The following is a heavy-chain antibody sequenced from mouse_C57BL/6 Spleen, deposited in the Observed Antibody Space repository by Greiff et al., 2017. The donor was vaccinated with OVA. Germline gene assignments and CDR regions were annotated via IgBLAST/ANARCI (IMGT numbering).Heavy chain of an antibody. V-gene: IGHV1-42*01. J-gene: IGHJ3*01. CDR1: GYSFTGYY. Sequence: VQLQQSGPELVKPGASVKISCKASGYSFTGYYMNWVKQSPEKSLEWIGEINPRTGGTTYNQKFKAKATLTVDKSSSTAYMQLKSLTSEDSAVYYCAKGNGDDWFAYWGQGTLVTVSA. D-gene: IGHD4-1*01. CDR3: AKGNGDDWFAY. CDR2: INPRTGGT.